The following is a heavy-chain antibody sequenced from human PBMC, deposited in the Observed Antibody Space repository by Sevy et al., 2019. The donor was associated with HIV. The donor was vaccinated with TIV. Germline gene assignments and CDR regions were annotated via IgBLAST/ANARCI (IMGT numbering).Heavy chain of an antibody. Sequence: GGSLRLSCAASGFTFNSYAMHWVRQAPGKGLEWVAVISYDGSNKYYADSVKGRFTISRDNSKNTLYLQMNSLRAEDTAVYYCASTELELAEFDYWGQGTLVTVSS. CDR3: ASTELELAEFDY. D-gene: IGHD1-7*01. J-gene: IGHJ4*02. CDR2: ISYDGSNK. CDR1: GFTFNSYA. V-gene: IGHV3-30-3*01.